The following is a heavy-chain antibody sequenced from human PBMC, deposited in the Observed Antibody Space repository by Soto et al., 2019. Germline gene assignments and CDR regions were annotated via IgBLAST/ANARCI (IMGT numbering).Heavy chain of an antibody. J-gene: IGHJ6*02. CDR2: IYTSGST. CDR1: GGSISSYY. D-gene: IGHD3-10*01. Sequence: PSETLSLTCTVSGGSISSYYWSWIRQPAGKGLEWIGRIYTSGSTNYNPSLKSRVIMSVDTSKNQFSLKLSSVTAADTAVYYCARGWVGSGSYYKGYYYGMDVWGQGTTVTVSS. CDR3: ARGWVGSGSYYKGYYYGMDV. V-gene: IGHV4-4*07.